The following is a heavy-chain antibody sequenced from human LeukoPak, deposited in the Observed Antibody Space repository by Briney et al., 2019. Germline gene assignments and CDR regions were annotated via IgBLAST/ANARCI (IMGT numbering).Heavy chain of an antibody. CDR2: INPKGGGT. D-gene: IGHD2-2*01. Sequence: ASVKVSCKASGYTFTNYYIHWVRQAPGQGLEWMGWINPKGGGTNYAQKLQGLVTMSRDTSITTAYVELSRLTSDDTAVYYCARTQPPCTSCLLLDYWGQGTLVTVSS. V-gene: IGHV1-2*02. J-gene: IGHJ4*02. CDR3: ARTQPPCTSCLLLDY. CDR1: GYTFTNYY.